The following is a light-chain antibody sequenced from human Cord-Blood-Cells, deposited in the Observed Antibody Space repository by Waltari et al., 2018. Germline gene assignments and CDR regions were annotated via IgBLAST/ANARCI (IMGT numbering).Light chain of an antibody. V-gene: IGKV1-13*02. Sequence: AIQLTQSPSSLSASVGDRVTITFRASQGISSALAWYQQKPGKAPKLLIYYASSLESGVPSRFSGSGSGTDFTLTISSLQPEDFATYCCQQFNTYPITFGQGTRLEIK. J-gene: IGKJ5*01. CDR1: QGISSA. CDR3: QQFNTYPIT. CDR2: YAS.